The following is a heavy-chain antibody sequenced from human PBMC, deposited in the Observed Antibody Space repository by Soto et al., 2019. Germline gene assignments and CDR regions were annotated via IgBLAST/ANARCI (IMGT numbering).Heavy chain of an antibody. CDR3: ARDIKQWLARGGYNWFDP. Sequence: GASVKVSCKASGGTFSSYAISWVRQAPGQGLEWMGGIIPIFGTANYAQKFQGRVTITADESTSTAYMELSSLRSEDTAVYYCARDIKQWLARGGYNWFDPWGQGTLVTVSS. V-gene: IGHV1-69*13. D-gene: IGHD6-19*01. CDR2: IIPIFGTA. J-gene: IGHJ5*02. CDR1: GGTFSSYA.